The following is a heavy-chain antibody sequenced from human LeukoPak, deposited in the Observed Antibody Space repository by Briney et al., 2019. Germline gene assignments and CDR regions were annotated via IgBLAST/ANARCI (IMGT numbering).Heavy chain of an antibody. J-gene: IGHJ4*02. Sequence: GGSLRLSCAASGFTFSSSWMTWVRLAPGKGLEWVANINKDGSGEYYVDSVPGRFTVSRDNAKNSVYLQMNSLRADDTALYYCARAGKEGAADSWGQGTLVTVSS. D-gene: IGHD1-14*01. V-gene: IGHV3-7*01. CDR3: ARAGKEGAADS. CDR2: INKDGSGE. CDR1: GFTFSSSW.